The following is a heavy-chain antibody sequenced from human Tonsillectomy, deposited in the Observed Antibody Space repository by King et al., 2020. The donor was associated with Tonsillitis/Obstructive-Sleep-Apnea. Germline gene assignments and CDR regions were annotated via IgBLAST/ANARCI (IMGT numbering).Heavy chain of an antibody. CDR3: AAVDVLRYFDWWGRFDP. D-gene: IGHD3-9*01. J-gene: IGHJ5*02. CDR1: GFTFTSSA. Sequence: QLVQSGPEVKKPGTSVKVSCKASGFTFTSSAVQWVRQARGQRLEWIGWIVVGSGNTNYAQKFQERVTITRDMSTSTAYMELSSLRSEDTAVYYCAAVDVLRYFDWWGRFDPWGQGTLVTVSS. V-gene: IGHV1-58*01. CDR2: IVVGSGNT.